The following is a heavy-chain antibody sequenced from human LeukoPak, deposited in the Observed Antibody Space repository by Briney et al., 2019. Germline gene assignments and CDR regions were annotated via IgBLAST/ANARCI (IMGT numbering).Heavy chain of an antibody. Sequence: SETLSLTCTVSGYSISSGYYWGWIRQPPGKGLEWIGSIYHSGSTYYNPSLKSRVTISVDTSKNHFSLKLTSVTAADTAVYYCAKEAGYPWGQGTLVTVSS. CDR2: IYHSGST. CDR1: GYSISSGYY. D-gene: IGHD2-15*01. J-gene: IGHJ5*02. CDR3: AKEAGYP. V-gene: IGHV4-38-2*02.